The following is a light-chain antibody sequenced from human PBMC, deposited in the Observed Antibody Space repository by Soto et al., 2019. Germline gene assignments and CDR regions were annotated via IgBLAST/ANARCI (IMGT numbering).Light chain of an antibody. CDR1: QSINNY. V-gene: IGKV1-39*01. Sequence: DIQMTQSPSSLFASVGDRVTITCRASQSINNYLNWYQQKAGKAPKVLIYAASILQSGVPSRFAGSGSGTEFTLTSSNLQPEDFATYYCQQGYTSLFTFGPGTKV. CDR3: QQGYTSLFT. CDR2: AAS. J-gene: IGKJ3*01.